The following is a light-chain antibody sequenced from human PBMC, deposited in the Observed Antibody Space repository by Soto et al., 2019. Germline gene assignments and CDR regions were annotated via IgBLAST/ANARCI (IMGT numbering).Light chain of an antibody. V-gene: IGLV2-8*01. J-gene: IGLJ2*01. Sequence: QSVLTQPSSASGSPGQSVAISCTGTSSDVGAYNYVSWYQQHPGKAPKLMIYEVTKRPSGVPDRFSGSKSDNTASLTVSGLQAEDEADYYCSSYAGSKNLVFGGGTKLTVL. CDR1: SSDVGAYNY. CDR3: SSYAGSKNLV. CDR2: EVT.